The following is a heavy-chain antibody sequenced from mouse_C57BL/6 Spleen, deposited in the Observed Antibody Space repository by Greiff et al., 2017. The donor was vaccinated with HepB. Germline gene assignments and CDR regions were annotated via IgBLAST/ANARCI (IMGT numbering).Heavy chain of an antibody. CDR1: GYTFTDYT. CDR3: AKRSYYNVSSLDY. J-gene: IGHJ2*01. Sequence: VQLQQSDAELAKPGASVKISCKASGYTFTDYTIHWVKQRPEQGLEWIGYIYPRDGSTKYNEKFKGKATLTADKSSSTAYMQLNSLTSEDSAVYYYAKRSYYNVSSLDYWGQGTTLTVSS. D-gene: IGHD1-1*01. CDR2: IYPRDGST. V-gene: IGHV1-78*01.